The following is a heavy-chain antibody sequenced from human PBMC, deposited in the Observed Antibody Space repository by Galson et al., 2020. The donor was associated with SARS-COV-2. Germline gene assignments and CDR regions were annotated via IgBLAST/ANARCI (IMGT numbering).Heavy chain of an antibody. CDR1: GGSFSGYY. Sequence: SETLSLTCAVYGGSFSGYYWSWIRQPPGKGLEWIGEINHSGSTNYNPSLKSRVTISVDTSKNQFSLKLSSVTAADTAVYYCARAPAVDTAMVGAFDIWGQGTMVTVSS. J-gene: IGHJ3*02. CDR2: INHSGST. D-gene: IGHD5-18*01. V-gene: IGHV4-34*01. CDR3: ARAPAVDTAMVGAFDI.